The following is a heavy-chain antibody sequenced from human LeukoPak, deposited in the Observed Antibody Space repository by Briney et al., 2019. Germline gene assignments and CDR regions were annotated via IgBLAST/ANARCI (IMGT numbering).Heavy chain of an antibody. J-gene: IGHJ6*03. CDR1: GGSFSGYY. D-gene: IGHD3-22*01. V-gene: IGHV4-34*01. CDR2: INPSGST. Sequence: SETPSLTCAVYGGSFSGYYWTWIRQSPGKGLEWIGEINPSGSTYYNPSLKSRLTISRDTSKNQFSLRLSSVTAADTAVYYCARGRQEISMILVVMTGASYYLDVWGKGTTVTVS. CDR3: ARGRQEISMILVVMTGASYYLDV.